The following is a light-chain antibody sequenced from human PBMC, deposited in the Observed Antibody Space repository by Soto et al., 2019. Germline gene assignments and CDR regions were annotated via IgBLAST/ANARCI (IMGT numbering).Light chain of an antibody. CDR1: SSDVGGYDY. Sequence: QSVLTQPASVSGSPGQSITISCTGTSSDVGGYDYVSWYQQHPGKAPRLMIYKASNRPSGVSHRFSGSRSGNTASLTISGLQAEDEADYYCSSYTSGSTLYVFGTGTKVTLL. J-gene: IGLJ1*01. CDR3: SSYTSGSTLYV. V-gene: IGLV2-14*01. CDR2: KAS.